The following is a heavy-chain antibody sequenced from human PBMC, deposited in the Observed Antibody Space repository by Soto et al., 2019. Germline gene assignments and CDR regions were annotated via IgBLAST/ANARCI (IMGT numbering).Heavy chain of an antibody. V-gene: IGHV3-23*01. CDR1: GFSVNTYA. Sequence: EVHLLESGGGLVQPGGSLRLSCETSGFSVNTYAMTWVRQAPGMGLEWVADINYSGRTTFHAQSVKGRFTISRDNSRNTEFLQMDSLRAEDTAVYYCVKQRGSGKTYCYRMDVWGLGTTVIVSS. J-gene: IGHJ6*02. D-gene: IGHD3-10*01. CDR3: VKQRGSGKTYCYRMDV. CDR2: INYSGRTT.